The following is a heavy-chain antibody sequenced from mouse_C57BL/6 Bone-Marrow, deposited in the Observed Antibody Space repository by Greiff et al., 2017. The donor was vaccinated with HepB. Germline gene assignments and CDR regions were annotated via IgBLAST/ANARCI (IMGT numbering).Heavy chain of an antibody. Sequence: EVKLMESGGGLVKPGGSLKLSCAASGFTFSSYAMSWVRQTPEKRLEWVATISDGGSYTYYPDNVKGRFTISRDNAKNNLYLQMSHLKSEDTAMYYCARGGVGDDDWGQGTTLTGAS. CDR2: ISDGGSYT. J-gene: IGHJ2*01. D-gene: IGHD1-1*01. CDR3: ARGGVGDDD. CDR1: GFTFSSYA. V-gene: IGHV5-4*03.